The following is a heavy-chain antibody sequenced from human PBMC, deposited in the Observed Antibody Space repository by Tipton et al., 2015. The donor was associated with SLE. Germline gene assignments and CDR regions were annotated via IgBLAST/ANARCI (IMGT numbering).Heavy chain of an antibody. Sequence: TLSFTCTVSAGSISSYYWSWIRQPPGKGLEWIGDIYYSGSTNYNPSLKSRVTISIDTSKNHFSLKVNSVTAADTAVYYCARGYYYYMDVWGKGTTVTVSS. V-gene: IGHV4-59*01. CDR3: ARGYYYYMDV. CDR1: AGSISSYY. J-gene: IGHJ6*03. CDR2: IYYSGST.